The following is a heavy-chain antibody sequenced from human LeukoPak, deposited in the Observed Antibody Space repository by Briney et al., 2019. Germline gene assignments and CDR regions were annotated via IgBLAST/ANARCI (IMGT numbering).Heavy chain of an antibody. J-gene: IGHJ4*02. V-gene: IGHV3-23*01. CDR3: ARGTMFPYYFDY. D-gene: IGHD3-10*02. CDR1: GFTFSSYA. CDR2: ISGSGDST. Sequence: PGGSLRLSCAASGFTFSSYAMTWVRQAPGKGLEWVSAISGSGDSTYYADSLKGRFTISRDNAKNSLYLQMNSLRAEDTAVYYCARGTMFPYYFDYWGQGTLVTVSS.